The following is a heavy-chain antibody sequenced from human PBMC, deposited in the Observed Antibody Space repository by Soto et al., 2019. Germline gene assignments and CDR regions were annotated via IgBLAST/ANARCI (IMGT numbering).Heavy chain of an antibody. V-gene: IGHV4-39*01. CDR1: GGSISSSSYY. CDR3: ARSGDNWGAVDY. D-gene: IGHD7-27*01. CDR2: IYYSGST. Sequence: SETLSLTCTVSGGSISSSSYYWGWIRQPPGKGLEWIGSIYYSGSTYYNPSLKSRVTISVDTSKNQFSLKLSSVTAADTAVYYCARSGDNWGAVDYWGQGTLVTVSS. J-gene: IGHJ4*02.